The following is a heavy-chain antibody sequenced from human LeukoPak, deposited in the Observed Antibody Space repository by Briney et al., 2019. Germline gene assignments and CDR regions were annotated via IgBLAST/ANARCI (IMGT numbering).Heavy chain of an antibody. J-gene: IGHJ5*02. V-gene: IGHV3-21*01. CDR2: ISSSSSYI. CDR3: ARCEYITIFGVVIENWFDP. D-gene: IGHD3-3*01. CDR1: GFTFSSYS. Sequence: GGSLRLSCAASGFTFSSYSMNWVRQAPGKGLEWVSSISSSSSYIYYADSVKGRFTISRDNAKNSLYLQMNSLRAEDTAVYYCARCEYITIFGVVIENWFDPWGQGTLVTVSS.